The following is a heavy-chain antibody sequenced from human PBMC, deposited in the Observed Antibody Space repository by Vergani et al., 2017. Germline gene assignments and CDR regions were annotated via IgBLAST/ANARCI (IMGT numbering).Heavy chain of an antibody. J-gene: IGHJ5*02. D-gene: IGHD2-2*01. Sequence: QVQLVESGGGVVQPGRSLRLSCAASGFTFNQYGMHWVRQAPGKGLEWVAVTWYDGNNKQYADSVKGRFTISRDNSKSTMYLQMNSLRDEDTGVYYCARCPRYQLLSVWFDPWGQGTLVTVSS. CDR3: ARCPRYQLLSVWFDP. CDR1: GFTFNQYG. V-gene: IGHV3-33*01. CDR2: TWYDGNNK.